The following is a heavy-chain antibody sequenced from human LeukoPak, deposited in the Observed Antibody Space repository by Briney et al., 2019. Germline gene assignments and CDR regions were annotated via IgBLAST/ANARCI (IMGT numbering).Heavy chain of an antibody. J-gene: IGHJ4*02. CDR2: ISSSSSYI. Sequence: GGSLRLSCAASGFTFSSYSMNWVRQAPGKGLEWVSSISSSSSYIYYADSVKGRFTISRDNAKNSLYLQMNSLRAEDTAVYYCARDGLLRYFDWSSNYFDYWGQGTLVTVSS. V-gene: IGHV3-21*01. CDR3: ARDGLLRYFDWSSNYFDY. CDR1: GFTFSSYS. D-gene: IGHD3-9*01.